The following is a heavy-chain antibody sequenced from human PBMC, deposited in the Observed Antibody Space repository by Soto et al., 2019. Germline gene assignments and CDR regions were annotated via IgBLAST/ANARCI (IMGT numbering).Heavy chain of an antibody. V-gene: IGHV4-4*02. J-gene: IGHJ4*02. CDR1: GASIISTTSHNW. CDR3: ARMVGATLVDF. CDR2: IYHSGST. Sequence: QVHLQESGPGLVRPSGTLFLTCAVSGASIISTTSHNWWSWVRQPPGKGLEWIGEIYHSGSTNYNPSLKSRVTMSVDKSTNQFSLRLTSVTAADTAVYYCARMVGATLVDFWGQGTLVTVSS. D-gene: IGHD1-26*01.